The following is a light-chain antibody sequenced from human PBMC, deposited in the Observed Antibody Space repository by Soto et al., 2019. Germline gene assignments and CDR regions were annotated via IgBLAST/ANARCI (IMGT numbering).Light chain of an antibody. CDR2: EIT. Sequence: QSALTQPPSASGSPGQSVTISCTGTSNDIGGSNFVSWYQQHPDKAPKLIIYEITKRPSGVPDRFSAFKSGNTASLTVSGLQPEDEADYYCGSYAGSNNMLFGGGTKLTVL. J-gene: IGLJ2*01. CDR1: SNDIGGSNF. CDR3: GSYAGSNNML. V-gene: IGLV2-8*01.